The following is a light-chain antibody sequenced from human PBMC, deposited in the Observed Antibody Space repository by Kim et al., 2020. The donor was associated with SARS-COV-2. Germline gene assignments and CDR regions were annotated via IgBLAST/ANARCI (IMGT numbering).Light chain of an antibody. CDR1: QSISSH. J-gene: IGKJ5*01. V-gene: IGKV1-39*01. CDR3: QQGYSSPQIT. Sequence: SVGDRVIITCRTSQSISSHLNWYQQKPRKAPKLLIYAASNLQSGVPSRFSGSGSRTEFTLTIRSLQPEDSATYYCQQGYSSPQITFGQGTRLEIK. CDR2: AAS.